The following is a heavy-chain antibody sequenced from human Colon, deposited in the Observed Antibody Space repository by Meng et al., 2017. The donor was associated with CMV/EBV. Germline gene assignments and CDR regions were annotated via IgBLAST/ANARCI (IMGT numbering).Heavy chain of an antibody. CDR3: ARNRRNCGSVSCYGYYGMDA. Sequence: GGSLRLSCVASGFTVSSNFMSWVRQAPGKGLEWVSIIYSGGTIKYADSVKGRFTISRDSSTNTLYLQIDSLRAEDTAVYFCARNRRNCGSVSCYGYYGMDAWGQGTTVTVSS. D-gene: IGHD2-2*01. V-gene: IGHV3-53*01. CDR2: IYSGGTI. CDR1: GFTVSSNF. J-gene: IGHJ6*02.